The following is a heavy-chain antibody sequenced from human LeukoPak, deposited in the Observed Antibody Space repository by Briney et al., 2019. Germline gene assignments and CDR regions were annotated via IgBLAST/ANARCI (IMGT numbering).Heavy chain of an antibody. V-gene: IGHV3-23*01. J-gene: IGHJ3*02. CDR3: AKDRYDSSGYYPDAFDI. D-gene: IGHD3-22*01. CDR1: GFTFSRYA. Sequence: QSGGSLRLSCAASGFTFSRYAISSVRQAPGKGLEWDSAISGNVGSTYYADSVKDRFTIYRDNSKHSLYMQTNSQRSEDTGVYYCAKDRYDSSGYYPDAFDIWGQGTMVTVSS. CDR2: ISGNVGST.